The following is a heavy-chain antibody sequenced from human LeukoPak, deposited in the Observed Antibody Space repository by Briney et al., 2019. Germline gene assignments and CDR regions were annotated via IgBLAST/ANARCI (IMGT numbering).Heavy chain of an antibody. D-gene: IGHD3-22*01. J-gene: IGHJ4*02. V-gene: IGHV3-23*01. CDR2: ISGSGGST. CDR1: GFTFSSFG. Sequence: GGTLRLSCAASGFTFSSFGMSWVRQAPGKGLEWVSAISGSGGSTYYADSVKGRFTISRDNSKNTLYLQMNSLRAEDTAVYYCAKVGGRYYDSSDYWGQGTLVTVSS. CDR3: AKVGGRYYDSSDY.